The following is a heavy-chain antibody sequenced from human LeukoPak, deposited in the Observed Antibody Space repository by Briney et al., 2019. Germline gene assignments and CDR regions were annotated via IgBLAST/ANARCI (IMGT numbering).Heavy chain of an antibody. CDR2: VFRSGNT. D-gene: IGHD1-26*01. CDR1: NYSISDGYY. V-gene: IGHV4-38-2*02. CDR3: ARQVGATLRYFHL. J-gene: IGHJ1*01. Sequence: SETLSLTCTVSNYSISDGYYWAWVRQTPGKGLEWIGSVFRSGNTYYNPSLRGRISISVDTSRNQFSLKLHSVTVADAAAYYCARQVGATLRYFHLWGQGTLVTVSS.